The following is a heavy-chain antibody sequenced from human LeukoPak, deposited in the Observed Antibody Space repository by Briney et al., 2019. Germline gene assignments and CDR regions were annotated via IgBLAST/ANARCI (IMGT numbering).Heavy chain of an antibody. CDR1: GGSFSGYY. V-gene: IGHV4-34*01. J-gene: IGHJ5*02. D-gene: IGHD3-9*01. CDR2: INHSGST. CDR3: ARDLYDILTGYYPNWFDP. Sequence: SETLSLTCAVYGGSFSGYYWSWIRQPPGKGLEWIGEINHSGSTNYNPSLKSRVTISVDTSKDQFSLKLSSVTAADTAVYYCARDLYDILTGYYPNWFDPWGQGTLVTVSS.